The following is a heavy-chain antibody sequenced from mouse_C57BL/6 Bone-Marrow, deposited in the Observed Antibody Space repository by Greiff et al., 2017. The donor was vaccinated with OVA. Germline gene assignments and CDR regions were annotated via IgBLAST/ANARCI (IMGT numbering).Heavy chain of an antibody. J-gene: IGHJ2*01. D-gene: IGHD4-1*01. CDR2: IYPGDGDT. V-gene: IGHV1-82*01. Sequence: QVQLKESGPELVKPGASVKISCKASGSAFSSSWMNWVKQRPGKGLEWIGRIYPGDGDTNYNGKFKGKATLTADKSSSTAYMQLSSLTSEDSAVYFCARTGWDLFDYWGQGTTLTVSS. CDR3: ARTGWDLFDY. CDR1: GSAFSSSW.